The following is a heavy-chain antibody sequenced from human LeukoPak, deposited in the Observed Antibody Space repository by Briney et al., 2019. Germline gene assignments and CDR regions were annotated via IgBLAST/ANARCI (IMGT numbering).Heavy chain of an antibody. J-gene: IGHJ6*03. D-gene: IGHD6-6*01. V-gene: IGHV3-11*01. CDR2: ISSSGSTI. CDR1: GFTFSDYY. Sequence: PGGSLRLSCAASGFTFSDYYMSWIRQAPGKGLEWVSYISSSGSTIYYADSVKGRFTISRDNAKNSLYLQMNSLRAEDTAVYYCARVAVEYSSSSVYYMDVWGKGTTVTVSS. CDR3: ARVAVEYSSSSVYYMDV.